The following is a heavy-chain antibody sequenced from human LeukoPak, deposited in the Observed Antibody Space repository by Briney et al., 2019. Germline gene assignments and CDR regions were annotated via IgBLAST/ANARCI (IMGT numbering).Heavy chain of an antibody. Sequence: GASVKVSCKASGYTFTGYYMHWVRQAPGQGLEWMGGIIPIFGTANYAQKFQGRVTITADESTSTAYMELSSLRSEDTAVYYCARVEMATPRVNYYYYGMDVWGQGTTVTVSS. CDR3: ARVEMATPRVNYYYYGMDV. CDR2: IIPIFGTA. D-gene: IGHD5-24*01. CDR1: GYTFTGYY. J-gene: IGHJ6*02. V-gene: IGHV1-69*13.